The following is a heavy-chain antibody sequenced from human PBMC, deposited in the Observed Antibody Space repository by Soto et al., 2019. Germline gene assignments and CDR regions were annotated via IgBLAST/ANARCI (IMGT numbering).Heavy chain of an antibody. J-gene: IGHJ4*02. V-gene: IGHV2-5*02. CDR1: GFSLSTSGVG. CDR2: IYWDDDQ. CDR3: AHRGDYEYYFDY. Sequence: QITLKESGPTLVKPTQTLTLTCTFSGFSLSTSGVGVGWIRQPPGKALEWLALIYWDDDQRYSPSLKSRLTLSKGTSKNQVVLTMTNMDPVDTATYYCAHRGDYEYYFDYWGQGTLVSVSS. D-gene: IGHD4-17*01.